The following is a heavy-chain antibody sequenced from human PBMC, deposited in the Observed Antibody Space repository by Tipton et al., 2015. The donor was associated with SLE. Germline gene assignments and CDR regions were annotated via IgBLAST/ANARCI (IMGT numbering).Heavy chain of an antibody. D-gene: IGHD6-13*01. CDR2: IDFSGTYI. Sequence: SLRLSCAASGFTVSSYTMSWVRQAPGKGLEWVSSIDFSGTYIYYADSLKGRFTISRDDAKNSLYLQVNSLRARDTAVYYCARGSRGQHLFGHWGQGTLVTVSS. J-gene: IGHJ4*02. V-gene: IGHV3-21*01. CDR1: GFTVSSYT. CDR3: ARGSRGQHLFGH.